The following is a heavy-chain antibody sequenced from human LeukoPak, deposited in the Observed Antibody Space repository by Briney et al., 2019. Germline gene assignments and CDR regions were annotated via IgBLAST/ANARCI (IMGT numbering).Heavy chain of an antibody. V-gene: IGHV4-39*07. CDR2: IYYSGST. CDR3: AVSWGPGGNWFDP. CDR1: GGSISSSSYY. Sequence: SETLSLTCTVSGGSISSSSYYWGWIRQPPGKGLEWIGSIYYSGSTYYNPSLKSRVTISVDTSKNQFSLKLSSVTAADTAVYYCAVSWGPGGNWFDPWGQGTLVTVSS. D-gene: IGHD3-10*01. J-gene: IGHJ5*02.